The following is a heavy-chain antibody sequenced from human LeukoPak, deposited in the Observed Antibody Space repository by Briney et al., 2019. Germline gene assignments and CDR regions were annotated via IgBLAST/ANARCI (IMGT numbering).Heavy chain of an antibody. V-gene: IGHV3-30-3*01. CDR3: SRNPEREYWFDP. CDR2: ISYDGSIK. CDR1: GFTFSAHS. Sequence: GGSLRLSCAASGFTFSAHSMHWVRQPPGKGLEWVAFISYDGSIKFYADSLKGRFTISRDNSKKTLYLQINSLRAEDTAVYFCSRNPEREYWFDPWGQGTLVTVSS. J-gene: IGHJ5*02.